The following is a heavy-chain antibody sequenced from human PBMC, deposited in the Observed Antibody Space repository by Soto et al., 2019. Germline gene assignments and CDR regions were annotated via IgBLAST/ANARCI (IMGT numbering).Heavy chain of an antibody. CDR2: IIPALGAA. CDR3: ARGGQQVVSFDY. CDR1: GGTISTYV. Sequence: QVPLVQSGAEVKKPGSSVKVSCKTSGGTISTYVINWVRQAPGQGLEWMGRIIPALGAADYAQKFQDRLTITADNSTSTAYMELSSLRSDDTAVYYCARGGQQVVSFDYWGQGTLVAVSS. J-gene: IGHJ4*02. D-gene: IGHD6-6*01. V-gene: IGHV1-69*08.